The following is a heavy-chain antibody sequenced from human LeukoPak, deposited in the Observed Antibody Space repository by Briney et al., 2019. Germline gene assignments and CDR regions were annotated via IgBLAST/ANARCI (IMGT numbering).Heavy chain of an antibody. CDR1: GGSFSGYY. Sequence: PSEPLSLTCAVYGGSFSGYYWSWIRQPPGKGLEWIGEINHSGSTNYNPSLKSRVTISVDTSKNQFSLKLSSVTAADTAVYYCAGGGNQSPNHHYDSSGYYYGMDVWGQGTTVTVSS. V-gene: IGHV4-34*01. CDR2: INHSGST. D-gene: IGHD3-22*01. J-gene: IGHJ6*02. CDR3: AGGGNQSPNHHYDSSGYYYGMDV.